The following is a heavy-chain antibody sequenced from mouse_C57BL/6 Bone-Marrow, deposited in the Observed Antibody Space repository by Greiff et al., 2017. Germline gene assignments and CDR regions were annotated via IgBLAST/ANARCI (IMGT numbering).Heavy chain of an antibody. CDR2: IYPGDGDT. CDR3: ARGNYGSSYEDWYFDV. Sequence: QVQLQQSGAELVKPGASVKISCKASGYAFSSYWMNWVKQRHGKGLEWIGQIYPGDGDTNYNGKFKGKATLTADKSSSTAYMQLRSLTSEDSAVYFCARGNYGSSYEDWYFDVWGTGATVTVSS. V-gene: IGHV1-80*01. CDR1: GYAFSSYW. J-gene: IGHJ1*03. D-gene: IGHD1-1*01.